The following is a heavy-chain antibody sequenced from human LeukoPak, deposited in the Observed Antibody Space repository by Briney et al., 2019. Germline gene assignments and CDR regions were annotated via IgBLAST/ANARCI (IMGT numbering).Heavy chain of an antibody. Sequence: GGSLRLSCAVSGFTFSGFWMSWSRQAPGKGLEWVASVKPDGSDNFYVDSVEGRFTISRDNARYSLFLQMNSLRVEDTAVYYCVRENQLRCWGQGTLVSVSS. CDR1: GFTFSGFW. V-gene: IGHV3-7*01. CDR3: VRENQLRC. J-gene: IGHJ4*02. CDR2: VKPDGSDN. D-gene: IGHD5-12*01.